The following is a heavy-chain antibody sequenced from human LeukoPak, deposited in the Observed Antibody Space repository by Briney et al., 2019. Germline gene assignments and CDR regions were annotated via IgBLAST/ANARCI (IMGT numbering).Heavy chain of an antibody. CDR1: GFTFSSYS. V-gene: IGHV3-30*18. CDR3: AKDHLVEMATSHYFDY. J-gene: IGHJ4*02. D-gene: IGHD5-24*01. CDR2: ISYDGSNK. Sequence: PGGSLRLSCAASGFTFSSYSMNWVRQAPGKGLEWVAVISYDGSNKYYADSVKGRFTISRDNSKNTLYLQMSSLRAEDTAVYYCAKDHLVEMATSHYFDYWGQGTLVTVSS.